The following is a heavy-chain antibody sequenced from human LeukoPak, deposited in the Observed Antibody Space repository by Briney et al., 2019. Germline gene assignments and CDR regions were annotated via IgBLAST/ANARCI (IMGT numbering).Heavy chain of an antibody. V-gene: IGHV4-61*01. D-gene: IGHD6-6*01. CDR3: ARSIQVGNWFDP. CDR2: IYYSGST. J-gene: IGHJ5*02. Sequence: SETLSLTCTVSGGSVSSGSYYWRWIRQPPGTGLEWIGYIYYSGSTNYNPSLKSRVTISVDTSKNQFSLKLGSVTAADTAVYYCARSIQVGNWFDPWGQGTLVTVSS. CDR1: GGSVSSGSYY.